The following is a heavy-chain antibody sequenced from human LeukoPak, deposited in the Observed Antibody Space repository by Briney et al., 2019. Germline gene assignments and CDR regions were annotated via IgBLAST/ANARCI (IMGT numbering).Heavy chain of an antibody. V-gene: IGHV4-4*07. Sequence: SETLSLTCTVSGGSISSYYWSWIRQPAGKGLEWIGRIYISETTIYNPSLRSRVTMSVDTSKNQFSLKLSSVTAADTAVYYCARGRHWGAGADYWGQGTLVTVSS. CDR2: IYISETT. D-gene: IGHD7-27*01. J-gene: IGHJ4*02. CDR1: GGSISSYY. CDR3: ARGRHWGAGADY.